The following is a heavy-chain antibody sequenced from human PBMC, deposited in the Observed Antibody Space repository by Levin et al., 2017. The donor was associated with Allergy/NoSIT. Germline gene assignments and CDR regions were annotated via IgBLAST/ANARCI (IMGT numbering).Heavy chain of an antibody. Sequence: GGSLRLSCGASGFTFDDYAMHWVRQAPGKGLEWVSGITWNSGSIGYADSVKGRFTISRDNAKNSLYLQMNSLRAEDTALYYCARVSWIVAGKGDAFDIWGQGTMVTVSS. V-gene: IGHV3-9*01. CDR3: ARVSWIVAGKGDAFDI. D-gene: IGHD6-19*01. CDR1: GFTFDDYA. J-gene: IGHJ3*02. CDR2: ITWNSGSI.